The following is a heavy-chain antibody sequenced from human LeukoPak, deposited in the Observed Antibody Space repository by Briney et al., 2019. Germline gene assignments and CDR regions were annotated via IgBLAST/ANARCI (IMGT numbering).Heavy chain of an antibody. V-gene: IGHV3-30*02. CDR1: GFTFSSYG. D-gene: IGHD5-12*01. J-gene: IGHJ4*02. CDR3: AKDGNSGYDFYFFDY. CDR2: IRYDGSNK. Sequence: GGSLRLSCAASGFTFSSYGMRWVRQAPGKGLEWVAFIRYDGSNKYYADSVKGRFTISRDNSKNTLYLQMNSLRAEDTAVYYCAKDGNSGYDFYFFDYWGQGTLVTVSS.